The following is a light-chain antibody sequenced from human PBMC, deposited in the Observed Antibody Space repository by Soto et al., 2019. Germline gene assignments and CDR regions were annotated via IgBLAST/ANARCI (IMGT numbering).Light chain of an antibody. CDR3: SSYTSTNSWA. J-gene: IGLJ7*01. Sequence: QSALTQSASVSWSPGQSITISCTGTSSDVGGYNYVSWYQQHPGKAPKLIIYDVSNRPSGLSTRFSGSKSGNTASLTISGLQAEDEADYSCSSYTSTNSWAFGGGTQLTVL. CDR2: DVS. V-gene: IGLV2-14*01. CDR1: SSDVGGYNY.